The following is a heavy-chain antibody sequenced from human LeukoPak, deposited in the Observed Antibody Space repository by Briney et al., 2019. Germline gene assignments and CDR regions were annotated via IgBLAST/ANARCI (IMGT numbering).Heavy chain of an antibody. Sequence: GGSLRLSCAASGFSFSSYAMGWVRQAPGKGLEWVSTTSGSGGSRYYADSVKGRFTISRDSSRNTLSLQMNSLRAEDTAVYYCAKDPREDISGYYYFGYFDYWGQGTLVTVSS. CDR3: AKDPREDISGYYYFGYFDY. CDR2: TSGSGGSR. V-gene: IGHV3-23*01. J-gene: IGHJ4*02. D-gene: IGHD3-22*01. CDR1: GFSFSSYA.